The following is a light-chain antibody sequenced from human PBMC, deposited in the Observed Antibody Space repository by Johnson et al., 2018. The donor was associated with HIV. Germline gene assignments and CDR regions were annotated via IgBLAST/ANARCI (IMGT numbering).Light chain of an antibody. J-gene: IGLJ1*01. CDR1: SFNIGINF. CDR3: ETWDISLSGYYV. CDR2: ENN. V-gene: IGLV1-51*02. Sequence: QSVLTQPPSVSAAPGQRVTISCSGSSFNIGINFVSWYQQVPGTAPKLLICENNKRPSGIPDRFSGSKSGTSATLGITGLQTGDEADYYCETWDISLSGYYVFGTGTKLTVL.